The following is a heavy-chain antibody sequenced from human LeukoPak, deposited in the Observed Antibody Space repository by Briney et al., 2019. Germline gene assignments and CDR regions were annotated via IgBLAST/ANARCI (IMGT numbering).Heavy chain of an antibody. CDR2: IKQDGSGK. Sequence: GGSLRLSCAASGFTFSRYWMSWVRQAPGKGLEWVANIKQDGSGKYYVDSVKGRFTISRDNAKNSLYLQLNSLRAEDTAVYYCARLTEAYNFWDLWGQGTLVTVSS. D-gene: IGHD5-24*01. CDR3: ARLTEAYNFWDL. CDR1: GFTFSRYW. V-gene: IGHV3-7*01. J-gene: IGHJ4*02.